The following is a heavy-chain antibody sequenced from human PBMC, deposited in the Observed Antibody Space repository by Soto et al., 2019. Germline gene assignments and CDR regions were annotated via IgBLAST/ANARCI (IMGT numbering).Heavy chain of an antibody. CDR2: ISSSSSYI. CDR1: GFTFSSYS. CDR3: ARDGYYYDSSGYRDAFDI. Sequence: EVQLVESGGGLVKPGGSLRLSCAASGFTFSSYSMNWVRQAPGKGLEWVSSISSSSSYIYYADSVKGRFTISRDNAKNSLYLQMNSLRAEDTAVYYCARDGYYYDSSGYRDAFDIWGQGTMVTVSS. V-gene: IGHV3-21*01. D-gene: IGHD3-22*01. J-gene: IGHJ3*02.